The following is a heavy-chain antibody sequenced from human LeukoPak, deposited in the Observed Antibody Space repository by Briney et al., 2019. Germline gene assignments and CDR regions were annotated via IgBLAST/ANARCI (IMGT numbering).Heavy chain of an antibody. Sequence: GGSLRLPCTASGFTFSSFVMHWVRQAPGKGLEWVAVIWYDGSNKNYADSVKGRFTISRDNSKNTLYLQMNSLRAEDTGVYYCASGITGRFFDYWGQGTLVTVSS. CDR3: ASGITGRFFDY. J-gene: IGHJ4*02. CDR2: IWYDGSNK. D-gene: IGHD1-20*01. V-gene: IGHV3-33*01. CDR1: GFTFSSFV.